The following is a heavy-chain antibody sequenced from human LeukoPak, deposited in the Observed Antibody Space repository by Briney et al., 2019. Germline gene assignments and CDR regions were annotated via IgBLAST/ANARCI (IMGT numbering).Heavy chain of an antibody. CDR1: GFTFSTYS. Sequence: GGSLRLSCAASGFTFSTYSMNWVRQAPGKGLEWVSSISSGSSYIYYADSVKGRFTISRDNAKNSLYLQMNSLRDEDTAVYYCARAPYYYDSSGYPPNFDYWGQGTLVTVSS. CDR2: ISSGSSYI. CDR3: ARAPYYYDSSGYPPNFDY. D-gene: IGHD3-22*01. J-gene: IGHJ4*02. V-gene: IGHV3-21*01.